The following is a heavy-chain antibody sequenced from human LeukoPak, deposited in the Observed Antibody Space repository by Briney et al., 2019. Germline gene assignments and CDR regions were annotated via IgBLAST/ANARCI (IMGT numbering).Heavy chain of an antibody. V-gene: IGHV3-23*01. CDR1: GFTFSSYA. J-gene: IGHJ4*02. CDR2: TSDRGDYT. D-gene: IGHD1-7*01. CDR3: ARKAQYNGHYPLDY. Sequence: GGSLRLSCAASGFTFSSYAMSWVRQAPGKGLEWVSGTSDRGDYTYYADSVKGRFPISRDSSKNTLFLQMNSLRAEDTALYFCARKAQYNGHYPLDYWGQGTLVTVSS.